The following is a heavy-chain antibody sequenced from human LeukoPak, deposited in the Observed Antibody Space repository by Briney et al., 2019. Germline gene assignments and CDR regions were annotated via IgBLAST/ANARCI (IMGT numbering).Heavy chain of an antibody. CDR2: VYHAGST. CDR1: GVSISSGNAY. J-gene: IGHJ5*02. Sequence: SETLSLTCAVSGVSISSGNAYWGWIRQPPGKGLEWIGNVYHAGSTYYNPSLKSRVTISVDTSKEQFSLKLSSVTAADTAVYYCARALYCTNGVCYNPNWFDPWGQGTLVTVSS. D-gene: IGHD2-8*01. CDR3: ARALYCTNGVCYNPNWFDP. V-gene: IGHV4-39*01.